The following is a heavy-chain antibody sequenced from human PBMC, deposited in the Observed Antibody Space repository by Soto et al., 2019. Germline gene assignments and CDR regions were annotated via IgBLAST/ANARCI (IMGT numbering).Heavy chain of an antibody. Sequence: SETLSLTCTVSGGSISSGGYYWSWIRQHPGKGLEWIGYIYYSGSTYYNPSLKSRVTISVDTSKNQFSLKLSSVTAADTAVYYCARYYDFWSGADYYYGMDVWGQGTTVTVSS. D-gene: IGHD3-3*01. CDR1: GGSISSGGYY. J-gene: IGHJ6*02. V-gene: IGHV4-31*03. CDR3: ARYYDFWSGADYYYGMDV. CDR2: IYYSGST.